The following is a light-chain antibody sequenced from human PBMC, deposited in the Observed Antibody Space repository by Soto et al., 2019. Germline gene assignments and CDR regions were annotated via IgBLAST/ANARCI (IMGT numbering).Light chain of an antibody. J-gene: IGKJ1*01. CDR1: QTISSW. CDR2: KAS. V-gene: IGKV1-5*03. Sequence: DIQMTQSPSTLSVSVGDIVTIACRASQTISSWLSWYQQKPGKAPKLLIYKASTLNSGVPSRFSGSASGTEFTLNISSLQPADFAHYYCQHYNSYSEPVGQGTTVDIE. CDR3: QHYNSYSEP.